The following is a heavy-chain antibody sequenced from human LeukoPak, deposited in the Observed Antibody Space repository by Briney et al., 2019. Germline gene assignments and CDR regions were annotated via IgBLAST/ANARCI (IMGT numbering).Heavy chain of an antibody. Sequence: AGGSLRLSCAASGFTFSSYWMSWVRQAPGKGLEWVANIKQDGSEKYYVDSVKGRFTISRDNAKNSLYLQMNSLRADDTAVYYCARDLPPLAAAGPFDYWGQGTLVTVSS. J-gene: IGHJ4*02. CDR1: GFTFSSYW. V-gene: IGHV3-7*01. D-gene: IGHD6-13*01. CDR3: ARDLPPLAAAGPFDY. CDR2: IKQDGSEK.